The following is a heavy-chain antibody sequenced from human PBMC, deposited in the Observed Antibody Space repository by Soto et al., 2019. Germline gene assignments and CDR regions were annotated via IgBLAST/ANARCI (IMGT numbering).Heavy chain of an antibody. CDR3: ARGLYNPSDY. CDR2: INAGNGNT. CDR1: GYTFTRYA. J-gene: IGHJ4*02. V-gene: IGHV1-3*01. D-gene: IGHD1-20*01. Sequence: QVQLVQSGAEVKKPGASVKVSCKASGYTFTRYAIHWVRQAPGQRLEWMGWINAGNGNTKYSQKFQGRVTITRDTSASTAYMELSSLRSEDTAVYYCARGLYNPSDYWGQGTLVTVSS.